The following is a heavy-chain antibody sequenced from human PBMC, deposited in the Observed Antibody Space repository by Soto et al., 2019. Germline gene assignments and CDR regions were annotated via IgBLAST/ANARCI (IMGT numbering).Heavy chain of an antibody. CDR3: AKHRTFGGLGNAFDI. D-gene: IGHD3-10*01. Sequence: GGSLRLSCAASGFTFNSYSMNWVRQAPGKGLEWVSSISSSSSYIYYADSVKGRFTISRDNAKNSLYLQMGSLRAEDTAIYYCAKHRTFGGLGNAFDIWGQGTMVTVSS. CDR1: GFTFNSYS. J-gene: IGHJ3*02. V-gene: IGHV3-21*01. CDR2: ISSSSSYI.